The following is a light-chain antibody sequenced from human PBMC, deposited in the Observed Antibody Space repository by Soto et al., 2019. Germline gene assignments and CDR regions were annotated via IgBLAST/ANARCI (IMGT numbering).Light chain of an antibody. CDR3: QQSNSWPYT. V-gene: IGKV3-15*01. CDR1: QSVSSN. J-gene: IGKJ2*01. CDR2: GAS. Sequence: EIVMTQSPATLSVSPGERATLSCRASQSVSSNLAWYQQKPGQGPRLLFYGASTRATGIPARFIGSGSRTDFTLTIISLQSEDFAVYYCQQSNSWPYTFGQGTKLEIK.